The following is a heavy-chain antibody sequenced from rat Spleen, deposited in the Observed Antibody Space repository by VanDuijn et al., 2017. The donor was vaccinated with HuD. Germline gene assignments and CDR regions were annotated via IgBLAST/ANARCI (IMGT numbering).Heavy chain of an antibody. CDR1: GFTFSDYN. J-gene: IGHJ2*01. D-gene: IGHD1-11*01. Sequence: EVQLVESDGGLVQPGRSLKLSCAASGFTFSDYNMAWVRQAPKKGLEWVATISYDGSSTYYRDSVKGRFTISRDNAKSTLYLQMDSLRSEDTATYYCARGGGIDYWGHGVMVTVSS. V-gene: IGHV5-7*01. CDR3: ARGGGIDY. CDR2: ISYDGSST.